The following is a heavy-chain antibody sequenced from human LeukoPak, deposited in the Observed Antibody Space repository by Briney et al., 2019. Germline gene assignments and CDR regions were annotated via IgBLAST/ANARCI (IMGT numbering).Heavy chain of an antibody. V-gene: IGHV3-23*01. CDR2: ISGSLDST. CDR1: GFTLRSYG. D-gene: IGHD6-19*01. CDR3: AKFRADSSGWPFDY. J-gene: IGHJ4*02. Sequence: GGSLRLSCATSGFTLRSYGMSWVRQAPGKGLEWVSSISGSLDSTYYADSVKGRFTISRDNSKNTLYLEMNNLRAEDTAIYYCAKFRADSSGWPFDYWGQGTLVTVSS.